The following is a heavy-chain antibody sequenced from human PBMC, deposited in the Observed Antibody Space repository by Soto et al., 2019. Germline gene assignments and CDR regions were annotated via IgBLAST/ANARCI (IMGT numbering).Heavy chain of an antibody. CDR3: ARDPVPLHILPPDYYYGMDV. D-gene: IGHD2-21*01. V-gene: IGHV1-69*08. CDR1: GGTFSSYT. J-gene: IGHJ6*02. CDR2: IIPILGIA. Sequence: QVQLVQSGAEVKKPGSSVKVSCKASGGTFSSYTISWVRQAPGQGLEWMGRIIPILGIANYAQKCQGRATITADKSTTTAYMELSRLRSEDTAVYYCARDPVPLHILPPDYYYGMDVWGQGTTVTVSS.